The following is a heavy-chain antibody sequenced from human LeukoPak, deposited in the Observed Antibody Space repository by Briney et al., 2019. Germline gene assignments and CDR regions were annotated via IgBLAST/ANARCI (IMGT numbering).Heavy chain of an antibody. J-gene: IGHJ1*01. D-gene: IGHD4-17*01. Sequence: GGSLRLSCAASGFTVSSNYMSWVRQAPGKGLEWVSVIYSGGSTYYADSVKGRFTISRDNSKNTLYLQMNSLRAEDTGVYYCARDGNDYGDYEYFQHWGQGTLVTVSS. V-gene: IGHV3-53*01. CDR2: IYSGGST. CDR3: ARDGNDYGDYEYFQH. CDR1: GFTVSSNY.